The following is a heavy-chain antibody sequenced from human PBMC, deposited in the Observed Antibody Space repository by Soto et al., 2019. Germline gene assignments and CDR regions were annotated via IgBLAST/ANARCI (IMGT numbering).Heavy chain of an antibody. CDR1: GYSFDTFG. Sequence: QVQVVQSGAEVKKPGASVKVACKASGYSFDTFGMSWVRQAPGQGLEWMGWISIEKGDTNSAQKFQDRVTMTTDTATSTAYMELRSLTSDDTAVYYCASCYCSVGSCCTCWHFDLWGRGTLVTVSS. V-gene: IGHV1-18*01. J-gene: IGHJ2*01. CDR2: ISIEKGDT. CDR3: ASCYCSVGSCCTCWHFDL. D-gene: IGHD2-15*01.